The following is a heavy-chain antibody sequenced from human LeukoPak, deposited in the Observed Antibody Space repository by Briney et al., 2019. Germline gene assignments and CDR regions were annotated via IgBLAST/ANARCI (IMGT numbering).Heavy chain of an antibody. J-gene: IGHJ4*02. Sequence: ASVKVSCKASGYTFTSYYMHWVRQAPGQGLEWMGIINPSGGSTSYAQKFQGRVTMTRDMSTSTAYMELRSLRSDDTAVYYCARDPVFGELLPFDYWGQGTLVTVSS. D-gene: IGHD3-10*02. CDR1: GYTFTSYY. V-gene: IGHV1-46*01. CDR3: ARDPVFGELLPFDY. CDR2: INPSGGST.